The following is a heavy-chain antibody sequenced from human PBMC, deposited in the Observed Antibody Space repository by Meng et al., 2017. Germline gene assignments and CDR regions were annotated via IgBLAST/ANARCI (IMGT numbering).Heavy chain of an antibody. V-gene: IGHV3-33*01. CDR1: GSTFSSYG. D-gene: IGHD6-19*01. Sequence: SLNISYAASGSTFSSYGMHWVRQAPGTRLEWVAVIWYDGSNKYYADSVKGRFTISRDNSKNTLYLQLNSLRAEDTAVYYCAREGLAHYFYYGMDVWGQGTTVTVSS. J-gene: IGHJ6*02. CDR2: IWYDGSNK. CDR3: AREGLAHYFYYGMDV.